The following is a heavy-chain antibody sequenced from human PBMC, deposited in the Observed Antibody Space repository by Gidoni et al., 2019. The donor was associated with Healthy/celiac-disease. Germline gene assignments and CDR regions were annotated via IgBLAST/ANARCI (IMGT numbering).Heavy chain of an antibody. J-gene: IGHJ3*02. Sequence: QVQLVQSGAEVKKPGSSVKVSCKASGGTFSSSAISWVRQAPGQGLEWMGGIIPIFGTANYAQKFQGRVTITADESTSTAYMELSSLRSEDTAVYYCARSDILTGYYIPAYAFDIWGQGTMVTISS. D-gene: IGHD3-9*01. V-gene: IGHV1-69*01. CDR2: IIPIFGTA. CDR1: GGTFSSSA. CDR3: ARSDILTGYYIPAYAFDI.